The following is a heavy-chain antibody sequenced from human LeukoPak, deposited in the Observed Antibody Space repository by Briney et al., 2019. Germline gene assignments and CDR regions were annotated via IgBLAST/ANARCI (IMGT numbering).Heavy chain of an antibody. V-gene: IGHV3-23*01. CDR2: ITSSGGST. CDR3: ARDLCWGCFDD. Sequence: GGTLRLSCAASGFTFNTYGMTWVRQAPGKGLEWVSAITSSGGSTYYGDSVKGRFTISRDNSRNTLYLQMNSLRVDDTAVYYCARDLCWGCFDDWGQGNLVTVSS. CDR1: GFTFNTYG. D-gene: IGHD3-10*02. J-gene: IGHJ4*02.